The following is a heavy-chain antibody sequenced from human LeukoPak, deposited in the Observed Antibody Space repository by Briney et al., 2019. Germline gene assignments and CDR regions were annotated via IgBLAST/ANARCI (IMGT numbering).Heavy chain of an antibody. CDR3: ARARRSSSYYYYGMDV. D-gene: IGHD6-6*01. J-gene: IGHJ6*02. V-gene: IGHV4-34*01. Sequence: PSETLSLTCAVYGGSFSGYYWSWIRQPPRKGLEWIGEINHSGSTNYNPSLKSRVTISVDTSKNQFSLKLSSVTAADTAVYYCARARRSSSYYYYGMDVWGQGTTVTVSS. CDR2: INHSGST. CDR1: GGSFSGYY.